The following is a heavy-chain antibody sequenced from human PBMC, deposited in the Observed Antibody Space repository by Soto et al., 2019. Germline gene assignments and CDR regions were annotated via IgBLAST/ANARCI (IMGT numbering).Heavy chain of an antibody. CDR1: GFTFSSYG. CDR2: IWYDGSNK. Sequence: QVQLVESGGGVVQPGRSLRLSCAASGFTFSSYGMHWVRQAPGKGLEWVAVIWYDGSNKYYADSVKGRLTISRDNSKNTLYLQMNSLRAEDTAVYYCARAAGGMANHFDYWGQGTLVTVSS. V-gene: IGHV3-33*01. J-gene: IGHJ4*02. CDR3: ARAAGGMANHFDY. D-gene: IGHD3-16*01.